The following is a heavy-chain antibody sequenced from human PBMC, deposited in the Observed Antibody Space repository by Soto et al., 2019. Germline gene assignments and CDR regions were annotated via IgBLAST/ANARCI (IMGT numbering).Heavy chain of an antibody. D-gene: IGHD1-26*01. V-gene: IGHV4-59*01. CDR2: IFYSGST. CDR1: GGSISHYY. CDR3: ARVGYNGSYGLDY. Sequence: QVQLQESGPGLVKPSETLSLTCTVSGGSISHYYWSWIRQPPGKGLEWIGYIFYSGSTNYNPSLKSRVTISLATSKNQFSLELSSVTAADTAVYYCARVGYNGSYGLDYWGQGTLVTVSS. J-gene: IGHJ4*02.